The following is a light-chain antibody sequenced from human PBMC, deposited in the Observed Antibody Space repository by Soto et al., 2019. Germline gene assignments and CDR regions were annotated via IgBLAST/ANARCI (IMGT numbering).Light chain of an antibody. CDR3: QHYGYSQWT. V-gene: IGKV3-20*01. J-gene: IGKJ1*01. Sequence: IVLTQSPGTLSLSPGDRATLSCRASQTGNNNYLAWYQHKSGQAPRLLIYGVYTRASGIPARFSGSGSGTEFTLTITSLEPDDSAVYFCQHYGYSQWTFDQGNKVEIK. CDR1: QTGNNNY. CDR2: GVY.